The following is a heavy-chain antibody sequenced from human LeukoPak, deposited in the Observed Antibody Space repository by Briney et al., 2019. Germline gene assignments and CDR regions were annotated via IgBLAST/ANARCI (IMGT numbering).Heavy chain of an antibody. D-gene: IGHD5-24*01. V-gene: IGHV3-66*01. J-gene: IGHJ3*02. CDR2: IYSGGST. Sequence: PGGSLRLTCAASGFTVSSNYMTWVRQAPGKGLEWVSTIYSGGSTYYADSVKGRFTISGDNSKNRLYLQMNSLRAADTAVYYCARLAAADGYNHAFDIWGLGTVVAVSS. CDR1: GFTVSSNY. CDR3: ARLAAADGYNHAFDI.